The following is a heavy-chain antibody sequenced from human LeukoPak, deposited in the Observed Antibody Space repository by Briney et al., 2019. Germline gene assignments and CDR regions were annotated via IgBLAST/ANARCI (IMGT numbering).Heavy chain of an antibody. V-gene: IGHV3-15*01. Sequence: PGGSLRLSCATSGLTFSNAWMSWARQAPGKGLEWVGRIKNKADGGTTDYTVPVKGRFTISRDDAKNTLYLQMDSLISEDTAIYYCVWHYFDYWGQGALVTVSS. CDR3: VWHYFDY. D-gene: IGHD3-16*01. CDR1: GLTFSNAW. CDR2: IKNKADGGTT. J-gene: IGHJ4*02.